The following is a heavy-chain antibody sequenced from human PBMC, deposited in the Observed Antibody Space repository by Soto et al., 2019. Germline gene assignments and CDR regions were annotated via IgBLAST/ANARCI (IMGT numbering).Heavy chain of an antibody. Sequence: PGGSLRLSCAASGFTFSSYAMSWVRQAPGKGLEWVSAISGSGGSTYYADSVKGRFAISRDNSKNTLYLQMNSLRAEDTAVYYCATGQYSGSYWFGYWGQGTLVTVSS. CDR2: ISGSGGST. CDR3: ATGQYSGSYWFGY. CDR1: GFTFSSYA. J-gene: IGHJ4*02. D-gene: IGHD1-26*01. V-gene: IGHV3-23*01.